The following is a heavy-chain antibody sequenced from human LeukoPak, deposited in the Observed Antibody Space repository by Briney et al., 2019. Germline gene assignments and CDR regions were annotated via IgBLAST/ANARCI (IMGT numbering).Heavy chain of an antibody. CDR1: GFTFSSYA. V-gene: IGHV3-7*01. CDR2: IKQDGSET. D-gene: IGHD5-24*01. Sequence: GGSLRLSCAASGFTFSSYAMNWVRQAPGKGLECLANIKQDGSETYYADSVKGRFTISRDNAKNSLYLQMNSLRAEDTAVYYCARETPRRGETRDGYRWGQGTLVTVSS. J-gene: IGHJ4*02. CDR3: ARETPRRGETRDGYR.